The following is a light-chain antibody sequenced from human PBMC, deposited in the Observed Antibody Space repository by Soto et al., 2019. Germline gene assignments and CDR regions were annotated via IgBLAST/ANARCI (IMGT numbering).Light chain of an antibody. CDR3: CSYAGSCTFYV. J-gene: IGLJ1*01. CDR2: EGS. V-gene: IGLV2-23*01. CDR1: SSDVGSYNL. Sequence: QSVLTQPASVSGSPGQSITISCTGTSSDVGSYNLVSWYQQHPGKAPKLMIYEGSKRPSGVSNRFSGSKSGNTASLTISGLQAEDEADYYCCSYAGSCTFYVFGTGTKLTVL.